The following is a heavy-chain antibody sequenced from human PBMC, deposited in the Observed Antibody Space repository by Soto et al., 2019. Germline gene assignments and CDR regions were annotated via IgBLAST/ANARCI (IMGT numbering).Heavy chain of an antibody. D-gene: IGHD6-13*01. CDR3: ARESNRIAAAGIRFAY. J-gene: IGHJ4*02. CDR2: ISSSSSYI. CDR1: GFTFSSYS. Sequence: PGGSPRLSCAASGFTFSSYSMNWVRQAPGKGLEWVSSISSSSSYIYYADSVKGRFTISRDNAKNSLYLQMNSLRAEDTAVYCCARESNRIAAAGIRFAYWAQGTLVTVSS. V-gene: IGHV3-21*01.